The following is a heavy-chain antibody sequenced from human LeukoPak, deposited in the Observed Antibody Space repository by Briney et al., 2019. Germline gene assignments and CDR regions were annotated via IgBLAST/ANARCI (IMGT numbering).Heavy chain of an antibody. CDR3: ASGVVVVVAATREADY. Sequence: GASVKGSCKASGYTFTGYYMHWVRQAPGQGLEWMGWINPNSGGTNYAQKFQGRVTMTRDTSISTAYMELTRLRSDDTAVYYCASGVVVVVAATREADYWGQGTLVTVSS. V-gene: IGHV1-2*02. CDR2: INPNSGGT. J-gene: IGHJ4*02. CDR1: GYTFTGYY. D-gene: IGHD2-15*01.